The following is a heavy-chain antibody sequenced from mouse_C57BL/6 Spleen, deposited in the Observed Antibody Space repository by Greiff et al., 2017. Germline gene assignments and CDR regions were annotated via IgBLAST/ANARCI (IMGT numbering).Heavy chain of an antibody. CDR3: AKSWSEDGWYAY. CDR2: IWRGGST. V-gene: IGHV2-5*01. J-gene: IGHJ3*01. Sequence: VQLQQSGPGLVQPSQRLSIPCTVSGFSLTSYGVHWVRQSPGKGLEWLGVIWRGGSTDCTAAIMSRLSITKDNSKSQVFFQMNSLQADDTAIYYCAKSWSEDGWYAYWGQVTLVSVSA. CDR1: GFSLTSYG.